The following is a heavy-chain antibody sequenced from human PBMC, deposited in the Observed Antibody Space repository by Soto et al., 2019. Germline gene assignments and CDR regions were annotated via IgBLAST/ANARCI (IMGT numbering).Heavy chain of an antibody. CDR1: GYTFTSYD. CDR2: MNPNSGNT. J-gene: IGHJ5*02. V-gene: IGHV1-8*01. D-gene: IGHD2-21*02. CDR3: ARVMLTWTYCGGDCYSRWFDP. Sequence: QVQLVQSGAEVKKPGASVKVSCKASGYTFTSYDINWVRQATGQGLEWMGWMNPNSGNTGYAQKFQGRVTMTRNTSIXXAXMXXSSLRSEDTAVYYCARVMLTWTYCGGDCYSRWFDPWGQGTLVTVSS.